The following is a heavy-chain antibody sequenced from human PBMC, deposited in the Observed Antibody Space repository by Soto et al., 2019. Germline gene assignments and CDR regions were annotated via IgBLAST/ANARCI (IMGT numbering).Heavy chain of an antibody. CDR1: GFTFSSYG. V-gene: IGHV3-30*18. CDR3: AKYNGKQWPRLSFFDY. Sequence: PGGSLRLSCAASGFTFSSYGMHWVRQAPGKGLEWVAVISYDGSNKYYADSVKGRFTISRDNSKNTLYLQMNSLRAEDTAVYYCAKYNGKQWPRLSFFDYWGQGTLVTVSS. CDR2: ISYDGSNK. D-gene: IGHD6-19*01. J-gene: IGHJ4*02.